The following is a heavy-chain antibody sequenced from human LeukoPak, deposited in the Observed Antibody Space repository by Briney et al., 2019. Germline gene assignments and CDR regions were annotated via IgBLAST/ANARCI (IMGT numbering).Heavy chain of an antibody. CDR2: ISHSGST. Sequence: SETLSLTCAVYGGSFSGYYWSWIRQPPGEGLEWIGEISHSGSTNYNPSLKSRVTISVDTSKNQFSLKLNSVTAADTAVYYCARVKAAAGVYYYYMDVWGKGTTVTVSS. D-gene: IGHD6-13*01. CDR1: GGSFSGYY. V-gene: IGHV4-34*01. CDR3: ARVKAAAGVYYYYMDV. J-gene: IGHJ6*03.